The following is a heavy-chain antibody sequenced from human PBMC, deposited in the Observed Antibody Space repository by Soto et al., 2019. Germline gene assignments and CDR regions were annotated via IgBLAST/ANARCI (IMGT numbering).Heavy chain of an antibody. V-gene: IGHV3-30*18. CDR1: GFTFSSYG. CDR2: ISYDGSNK. Sequence: QVQLVESGGGVVQPGRSLRLSCAASGFTFSSYGMHWVRQAPGKGLEWVAVISYDGSNKYYADSVKGRFTISRDNSKNTLYLQMNSLRAVDTAVYYCAKDLVVIRPFYGMDVWGQGTTVTVSS. CDR3: AKDLVVIRPFYGMDV. D-gene: IGHD3-3*01. J-gene: IGHJ6*02.